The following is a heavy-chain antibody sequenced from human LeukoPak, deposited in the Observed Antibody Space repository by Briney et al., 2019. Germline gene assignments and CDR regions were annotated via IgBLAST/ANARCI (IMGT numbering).Heavy chain of an antibody. V-gene: IGHV4-39*01. CDR2: MYYSGNT. CDR1: GGSISSSTHC. Sequence: SETLSLTCTVSGGSISSSTHCWSWVRQPPGKGLEWIGCMYYSGNTYYSSSLKGRVTISLDTPKNQFSLRLNSVTASDTAVYYCARHPIFSGMGSQLWFDPWGQGTLVTVSS. D-gene: IGHD3-10*01. J-gene: IGHJ5*02. CDR3: ARHPIFSGMGSQLWFDP.